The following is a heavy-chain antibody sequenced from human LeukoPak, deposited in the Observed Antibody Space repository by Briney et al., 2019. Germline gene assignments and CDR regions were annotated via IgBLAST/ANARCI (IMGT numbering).Heavy chain of an antibody. D-gene: IGHD4-23*01. CDR2: INHSGST. J-gene: IGHJ4*02. CDR1: GGSFSGYY. Sequence: PSETLSLTCAVYGGSFSGYYWSWIRQPPGKGLEWIGEINHSGSTNYNPSLKSRVTISVDTSKNQFSLKLSSVTAADTAVYYCARGGGNSVHSTPWDYWGQGTLVTVSS. CDR3: ARGGGNSVHSTPWDY. V-gene: IGHV4-34*01.